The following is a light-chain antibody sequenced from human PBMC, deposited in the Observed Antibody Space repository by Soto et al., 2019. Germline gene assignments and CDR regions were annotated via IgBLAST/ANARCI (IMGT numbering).Light chain of an antibody. CDR2: GAS. J-gene: IGKJ4*01. CDR1: QSVSSN. Sequence: EIVMTQSPAPLSVSPGEIATLACRVSQSVSSNLAWYQQKRGQAPRLLIYGASTRATGIPARLSGSGSGTEFTLTISSLQSEDFAVYYCQQYNNWHPDLTFGGGTKGEIK. CDR3: QQYNNWHPDLT. V-gene: IGKV3-15*01.